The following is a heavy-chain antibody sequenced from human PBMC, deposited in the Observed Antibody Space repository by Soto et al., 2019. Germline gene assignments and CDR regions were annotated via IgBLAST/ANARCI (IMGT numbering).Heavy chain of an antibody. V-gene: IGHV3-33*01. J-gene: IGHJ4*02. CDR1: GFTFSSYG. D-gene: IGHD6-13*01. CDR2: IWYDGSNK. Sequence: GGSLRLSCAASGFTFSSYGMHWVRQAPGKGLEWVAVIWYDGSNKYYADSVKGRFTISRDNSKNTLYLQMNSLRAEDTAVYYCATSGDSSSWSTFDYWGQGTLVTVSS. CDR3: ATSGDSSSWSTFDY.